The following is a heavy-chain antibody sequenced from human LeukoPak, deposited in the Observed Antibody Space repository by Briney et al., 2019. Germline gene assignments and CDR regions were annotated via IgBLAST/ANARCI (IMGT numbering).Heavy chain of an antibody. Sequence: GGSLRLSCAASGFSFSTYAMNWVRQAPGKGLEWLSYISGSSNTIYYADSVKGRFTISRDNAKNTLYLQMNSLRAEDTAVYYCASSWSLTNWGQGTLVTVSS. J-gene: IGHJ4*02. CDR1: GFSFSTYA. D-gene: IGHD6-13*01. CDR3: ASSWSLTN. V-gene: IGHV3-48*04. CDR2: ISGSSNTI.